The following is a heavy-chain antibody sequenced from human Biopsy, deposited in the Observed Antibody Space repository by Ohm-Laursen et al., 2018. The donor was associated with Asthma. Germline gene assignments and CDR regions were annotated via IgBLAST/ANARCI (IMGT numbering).Heavy chain of an antibody. CDR3: ARKAGSCISRTCYSLDF. D-gene: IGHD2-2*01. J-gene: IGHJ4*02. CDR1: GGTFNTYV. V-gene: IGHV1-69*01. CDR2: INSVFGTT. Sequence: SSVKVSCKSLGGTFNTYVIGWVRQAPGQGLEWMGGINSVFGTTTYPQKFQDRATITADDSTSIVYMELSSLRSEDTAVYYCARKAGSCISRTCYSLDFWGQGTLVTVSS.